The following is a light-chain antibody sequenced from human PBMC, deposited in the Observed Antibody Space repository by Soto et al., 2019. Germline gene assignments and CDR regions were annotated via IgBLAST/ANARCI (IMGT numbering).Light chain of an antibody. CDR2: AAS. V-gene: IGKV1-9*01. CDR1: QGISSF. J-gene: IGKJ1*01. Sequence: DIQLTQSPSFLSASVGDRVTITCRASQGISSFLAWYQQRPGKAPQLLIYAASTLQSGVPSRFSGSGSGTEFTLTISSLQPEDFATYYCQQLNSYPRTFGQGTKVDIK. CDR3: QQLNSYPRT.